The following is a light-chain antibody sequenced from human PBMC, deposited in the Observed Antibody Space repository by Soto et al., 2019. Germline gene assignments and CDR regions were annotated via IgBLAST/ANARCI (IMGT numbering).Light chain of an antibody. V-gene: IGLV2-14*01. J-gene: IGLJ1*01. CDR2: EVS. Sequence: QSVLTQPASVSGSPGQSITISCTGTSSDVGTYNFVSWYQHRPGKAPKLMIYEVSNRPSGVSNRFSGSKSGNTASLTISGLQAEDEADYYCSSYTSSSTRVFGTGTKLTVL. CDR1: SSDVGTYNF. CDR3: SSYTSSSTRV.